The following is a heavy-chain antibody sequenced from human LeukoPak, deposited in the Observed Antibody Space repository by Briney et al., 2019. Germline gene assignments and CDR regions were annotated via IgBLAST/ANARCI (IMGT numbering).Heavy chain of an antibody. J-gene: IGHJ1*01. D-gene: IGHD6-13*01. V-gene: IGHV1-18*04. CDR2: ISAYNGNT. Sequence: ASVKVSCKASGYTFTSYGISWVRQAPGQGLEWMGWISAYNGNTNYTQKLQGRVTMTTDTSTSTAYMELRSLRSDDTAVYYCARGFIAAPWMYFQHWGQGTLVTVSS. CDR3: ARGFIAAPWMYFQH. CDR1: GYTFTSYG.